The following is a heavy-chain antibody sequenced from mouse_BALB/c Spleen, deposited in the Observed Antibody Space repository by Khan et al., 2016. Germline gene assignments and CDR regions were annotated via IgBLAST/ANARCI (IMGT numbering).Heavy chain of an antibody. Sequence: VRLQQSGPELVKPGASVKVSCKASGYSFIDYNMYWVKQSHGKSLEWIGYIDPYNGGTNYNQKFKDKATLTVDKSSSTAFMHLNSLTSEDSAVYYWAKDYYGSSDVSLFAYWGQGTLVTVSA. J-gene: IGHJ3*01. V-gene: IGHV1S135*01. D-gene: IGHD1-1*01. CDR1: GYSFIDYN. CDR3: AKDYYGSSDVSLFAY. CDR2: IDPYNGGT.